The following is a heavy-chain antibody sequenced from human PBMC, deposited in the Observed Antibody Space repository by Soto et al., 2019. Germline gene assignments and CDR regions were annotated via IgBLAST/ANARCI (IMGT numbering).Heavy chain of an antibody. J-gene: IGHJ3*02. Sequence: QVQVQQWGAGLLKSSETLSLTCAVYGGSFSGYYWSWIRQSPGKGLECIGEVNPTGSTKYNPSLKSRVTISVDTSKNQFSLNLNSVTAADTALYYCARSREQWLVDAFDIWGQGTMVTVSS. CDR3: ARSREQWLVDAFDI. CDR2: VNPTGST. V-gene: IGHV4-34*01. CDR1: GGSFSGYY. D-gene: IGHD6-19*01.